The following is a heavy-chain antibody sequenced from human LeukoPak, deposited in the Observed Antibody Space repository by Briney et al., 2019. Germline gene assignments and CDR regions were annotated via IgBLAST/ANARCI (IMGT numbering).Heavy chain of an antibody. CDR1: GYTFTGYY. J-gene: IGHJ3*02. V-gene: IGHV1-2*02. CDR3: AREMEDSSSSYAFDI. CDR2: INPNSGGT. Sequence: GASVKVSCKASGYTFTGYYMHWVRQAPGQGLEWMGWINPNSGGTNYAQKFQGRVTMTRDTSISTAYMELSRLRSDDTAVYYCAREMEDSSSSYAFDIWGQGTMVTVSS. D-gene: IGHD6-6*01.